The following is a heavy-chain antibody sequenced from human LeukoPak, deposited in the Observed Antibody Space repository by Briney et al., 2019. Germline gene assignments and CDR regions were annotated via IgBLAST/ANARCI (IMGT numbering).Heavy chain of an antibody. CDR3: ARDLVAGTTTGAFDI. Sequence: GGSLRLSCAASGFTFDDYGMSWVRQAPGKGLEWVSGINWNGGSTGYADSVKGRFTISRDNAKNSLYLQMNSLRAEDTALYYCARDLVAGTTTGAFDIWGQGTMVTVPS. D-gene: IGHD6-19*01. V-gene: IGHV3-20*04. CDR1: GFTFDDYG. CDR2: INWNGGST. J-gene: IGHJ3*02.